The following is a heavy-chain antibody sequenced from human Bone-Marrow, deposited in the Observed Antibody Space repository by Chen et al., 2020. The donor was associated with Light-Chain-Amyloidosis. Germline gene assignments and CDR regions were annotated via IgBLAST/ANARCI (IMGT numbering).Heavy chain of an antibody. V-gene: IGHV4-4*02. J-gene: IGHJ6*02. CDR2: IYHSGSN. CDR1: GGSISSSNW. D-gene: IGHD6-6*01. CDR3: ARAVRIAARRAGGYYGMYV. Sequence: QVQLQESGPGLVKPSWTLSLTCAVSGGSISSSNWWSWVRQPPGKGLARIGEIYHSGSNSYNPSLKSRVTISVDKSKNQFSLKLSSVTAADTAVYYCARAVRIAARRAGGYYGMYVWGQGTTVTVAS.